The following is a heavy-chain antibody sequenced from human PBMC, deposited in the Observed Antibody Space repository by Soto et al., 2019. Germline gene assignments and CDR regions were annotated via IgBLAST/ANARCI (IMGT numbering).Heavy chain of an antibody. V-gene: IGHV1-69*02. Sequence: ASVKVSCKASGGTFSSYTISWVRQAPGQGLEWMGRIIPILGIANYAQKFQGRVTITADKSTSTAYMELSSLRSEDTAVYYCARNVAARPTAFDIWGQGTMVTVSS. J-gene: IGHJ3*02. CDR3: ARNVAARPTAFDI. CDR2: IIPILGIA. CDR1: GGTFSSYT. D-gene: IGHD6-6*01.